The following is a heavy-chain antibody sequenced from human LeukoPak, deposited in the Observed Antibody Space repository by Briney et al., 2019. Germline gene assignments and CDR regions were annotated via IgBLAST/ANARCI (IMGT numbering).Heavy chain of an antibody. D-gene: IGHD3-22*01. CDR3: ATIYYDTTGPPS. V-gene: IGHV4-38-2*02. CDR2: IHHSGST. CDR1: GGSISNYY. Sequence: SETLSLTCTVSGGSISNYYWGWIRQPPGKGLEWIGSIHHSGSTYYNPSLKSRVTISVDTSKNLFSLNMSSVTAADTAVYYCATIYYDTTGPPSWGQGTLVTVSS. J-gene: IGHJ5*02.